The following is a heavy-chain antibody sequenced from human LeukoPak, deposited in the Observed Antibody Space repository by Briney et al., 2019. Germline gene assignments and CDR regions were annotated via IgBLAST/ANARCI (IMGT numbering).Heavy chain of an antibody. J-gene: IGHJ5*02. CDR3: ARLNGPVIISFGGVTWFDP. CDR1: GFSLSSYG. CDR2: ITANGGST. D-gene: IGHD3-16*01. Sequence: GGSLRLSCAASGFSLSSYGMSWVRQAPGKGLEGVSAITANGGSTYYAGSVQGRFTISRDNSKNTLYLQMNSLIVEDTAMYYCARLNGPVIISFGGVTWFDPWGQGTLVTVSS. V-gene: IGHV3-23*01.